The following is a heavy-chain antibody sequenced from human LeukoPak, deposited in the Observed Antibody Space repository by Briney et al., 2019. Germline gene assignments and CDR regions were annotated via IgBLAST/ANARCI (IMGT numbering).Heavy chain of an antibody. CDR1: GGSISSYY. CDR2: IYYSGST. V-gene: IGHV4-59*01. Sequence: PSETLSLTCTVSGGSISSYYWNWIRQPPGQGLERNGNIYYSGSTNYNHSLTSRVTISIDTSKNQFSLKLSSVTAADTAVYYCATNGDYGSYYYYGMDVWGQGTTVTVSS. D-gene: IGHD4-17*01. CDR3: ATNGDYGSYYYYGMDV. J-gene: IGHJ6*02.